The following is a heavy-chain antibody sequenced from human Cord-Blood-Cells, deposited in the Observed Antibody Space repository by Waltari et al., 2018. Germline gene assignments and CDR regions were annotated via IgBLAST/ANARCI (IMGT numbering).Heavy chain of an antibody. D-gene: IGHD6-6*01. V-gene: IGHV1-24*01. CDR1: GYTLPELS. CDR3: ATTYLAARDY. J-gene: IGHJ4*02. Sequence: QVQPVQPGAEVKNPGDSVKAPCKVSGYTLPELSMHWVRQAPGKGLEWMGGFDPEDGETIYAQKFQGRVTMTEDTSTDTAYMELSSLRSEDTAVYYCATTYLAARDYWGQGTLVTVSS. CDR2: FDPEDGET.